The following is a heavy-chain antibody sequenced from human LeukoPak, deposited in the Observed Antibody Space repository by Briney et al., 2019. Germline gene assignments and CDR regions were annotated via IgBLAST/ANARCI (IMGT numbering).Heavy chain of an antibody. D-gene: IGHD2-15*01. CDR1: GYTFTSYG. V-gene: IGHV1-18*01. CDR3: ARDHVVVVAATNYYYYYYMDV. J-gene: IGHJ6*03. CDR2: ISAYNGNT. Sequence: ASVKVSSKASGYTFTSYGISWVRLAPGQGLEWMGWISAYNGNTNYAQKLQGRVTMTTDTSTSTAYMELRSLRSDDTAVYYCARDHVVVVAATNYYYYYYMDVWGKGTTVTISS.